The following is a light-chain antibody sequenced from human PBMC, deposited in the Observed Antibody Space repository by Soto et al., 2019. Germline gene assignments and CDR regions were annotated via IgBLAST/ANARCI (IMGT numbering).Light chain of an antibody. J-gene: IGKJ2*01. V-gene: IGKV3-20*01. CDR3: QQYGSSPGYT. CDR2: GAS. Sequence: EIVLMQSPGTLSLSPGERATLSCRASQSVSSSYLAWYQQKPGQAPRLLIYGASSRATGIPDRFRGSGSGTDFALTICSREPGDFAVYYCQQYGSSPGYTFGQGTKLEIK. CDR1: QSVSSSY.